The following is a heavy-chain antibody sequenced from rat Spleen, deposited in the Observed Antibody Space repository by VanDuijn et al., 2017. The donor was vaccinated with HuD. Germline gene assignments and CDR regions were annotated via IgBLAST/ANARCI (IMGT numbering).Heavy chain of an antibody. CDR1: GFTFSNYD. Sequence: EVQLVESGGGLVQPGRSMKLSCAASGFTFSNYDMAWVRQAPTRGLEWVASTSIGGSNTYYRDSVKGRFTISRDNAKSTLYLQMDSLRSEDTATYYCVRQYYGYNSYYFDYWGQGVMVTVSS. CDR2: TSIGGSNT. J-gene: IGHJ2*01. V-gene: IGHV5-25*01. D-gene: IGHD1-9*01. CDR3: VRQYYGYNSYYFDY.